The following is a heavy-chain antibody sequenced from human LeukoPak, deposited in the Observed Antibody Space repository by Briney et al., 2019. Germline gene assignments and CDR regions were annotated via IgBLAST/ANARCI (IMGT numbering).Heavy chain of an antibody. CDR1: GYTFTSYY. V-gene: IGHV1-46*01. J-gene: IGHJ6*02. CDR3: ARDTITIFGVVNYYGMDV. D-gene: IGHD3-3*01. CDR2: INPSGGST. Sequence: ASVKVSCKASGYTFTSYYMHWVRQAPGQGLEWMGIINPSGGSTSYAQKFQGRVTMTRDTSTSTVYMEPSSLRSEDTAVYYCARDTITIFGVVNYYGMDVWGQGTTVTVSS.